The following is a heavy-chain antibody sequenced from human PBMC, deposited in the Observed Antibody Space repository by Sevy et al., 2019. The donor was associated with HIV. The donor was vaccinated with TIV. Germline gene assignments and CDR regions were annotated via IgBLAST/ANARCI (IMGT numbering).Heavy chain of an antibody. CDR1: GGSISSSSYY. D-gene: IGHD1-7*01. Sequence: SETLSLTCTVSGGSISSSSYYWGWIRQPPGKGLEWIGSIYYSGSTYYNPSLKSRVTISVDTSKNQFSLKLSSVTAADTAVYYCSRQELELMERWFDPWGQGTLVTVSS. CDR3: SRQELELMERWFDP. CDR2: IYYSGST. J-gene: IGHJ5*02. V-gene: IGHV4-39*01.